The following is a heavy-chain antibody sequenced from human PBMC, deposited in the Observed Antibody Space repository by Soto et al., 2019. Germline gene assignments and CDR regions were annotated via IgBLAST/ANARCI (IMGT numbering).Heavy chain of an antibody. CDR3: AANWFDP. V-gene: IGHV3-74*03. J-gene: IGHJ5*02. CDR1: GLTFSSSW. Sequence: EVQLVESGGGLVQPGGSLRLSCAASGLTFSSSWMHWVRQVPGEGLVWVSRIDSAGMTMYADSVKGRFTISRDNAKNTLYLQMISLRVDDTAVYYCAANWFDPWGQGTLVTVSS. CDR2: IDSAGMT.